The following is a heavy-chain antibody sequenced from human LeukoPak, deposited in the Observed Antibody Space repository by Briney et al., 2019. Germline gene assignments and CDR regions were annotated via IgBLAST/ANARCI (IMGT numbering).Heavy chain of an antibody. Sequence: SETLSLTCTVSDASISGYYWSWIRQPPGKGLEWIGYIYYSGSTNYNPSLKSRVTMSVHTSKNQFSLKLSSVTAADTAVYYCARHLIREDYSSSSIGFDPWGRGTLVTVSS. CDR2: IYYSGST. CDR1: DASISGYY. J-gene: IGHJ5*02. D-gene: IGHD6-6*01. V-gene: IGHV4-59*08. CDR3: ARHLIREDYSSSSIGFDP.